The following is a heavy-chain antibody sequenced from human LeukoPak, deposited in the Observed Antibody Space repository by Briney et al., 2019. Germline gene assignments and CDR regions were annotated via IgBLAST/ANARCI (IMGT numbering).Heavy chain of an antibody. D-gene: IGHD3-9*01. CDR2: IYYSGST. CDR1: GGSISSYY. V-gene: IGHV4-59*01. Sequence: SETLSLTCTVSGGSISSYYWSWIRQPPGKGLEWIGYIYYSGSTNYNPSLKSRVTISVDTSKNQFSLKLSSVTAADTAVYYCARGGGDILTGYFAIDYWAREPWSPSPQ. CDR3: ARGGGDILTGYFAIDY. J-gene: IGHJ4*02.